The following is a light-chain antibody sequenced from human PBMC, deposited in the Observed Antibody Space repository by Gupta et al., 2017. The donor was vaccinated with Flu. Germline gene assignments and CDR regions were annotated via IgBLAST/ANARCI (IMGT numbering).Light chain of an antibody. CDR1: SRDVGAYNH. CDR2: EVT. Sequence: SALTQPPSASGSPGQSVTLSCTGTSRDVGAYNHVSWYQQHPGNAPKLMIYEVTKRPSGVADLFSGSKSGNTASLTVSGLQVEDEADYYCTSYAGSNTVLFGGGTKLTVL. V-gene: IGLV2-8*01. CDR3: TSYAGSNTVL. J-gene: IGLJ2*01.